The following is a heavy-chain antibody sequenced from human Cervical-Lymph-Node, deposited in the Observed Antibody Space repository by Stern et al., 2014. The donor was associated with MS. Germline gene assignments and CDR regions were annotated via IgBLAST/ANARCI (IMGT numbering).Heavy chain of an antibody. Sequence: QVQLQQWGAGLLKPSETLSLTCGVSGGSLSAFYWSWVRQSPGKGLEWLGEINDSGSIEYNPSLKNRVTMSVDTSKKQVSLKLTSVTVADTAVYYCARARVRSGDYIGFDYWGQGTLVTVSS. CDR2: INDSGSI. V-gene: IGHV4-34*01. CDR3: ARARVRSGDYIGFDY. D-gene: IGHD4-17*01. J-gene: IGHJ4*02. CDR1: GGSLSAFY.